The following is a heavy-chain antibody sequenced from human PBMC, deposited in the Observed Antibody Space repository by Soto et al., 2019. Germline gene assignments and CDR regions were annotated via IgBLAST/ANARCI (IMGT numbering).Heavy chain of an antibody. D-gene: IGHD3-10*01. CDR3: ARVSGIYYYGMDV. V-gene: IGHV4-4*02. CDR1: GGSISSSNW. CDR2: IYHSGST. Sequence: LSLTCAVSGGSISSSNWWSWVRQPPGKGLEWIGEIYHSGSTNYNPSLKSRVTISVDTSKNQFSLKLSSVTAADTAVYYCARVSGIYYYGMDVWGQGTTVTVSS. J-gene: IGHJ6*02.